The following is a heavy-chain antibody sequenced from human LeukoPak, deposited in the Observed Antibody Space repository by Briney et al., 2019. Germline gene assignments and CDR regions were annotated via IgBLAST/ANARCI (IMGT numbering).Heavy chain of an antibody. V-gene: IGHV3-33*01. J-gene: IGHJ3*02. CDR2: IWSDGTNK. CDR3: ASAAGAFDN. D-gene: IGHD6-13*01. Sequence: PGTSLRLSCAASGLTFSAYGMHWVRQAPGKGLERVAVIWSDGTNKYYAESVRGRFTISRDNSKNTLYLQMNTLIIEDTAVYYCASAAGAFDNWGQGTMITVSS. CDR1: GLTFSAYG.